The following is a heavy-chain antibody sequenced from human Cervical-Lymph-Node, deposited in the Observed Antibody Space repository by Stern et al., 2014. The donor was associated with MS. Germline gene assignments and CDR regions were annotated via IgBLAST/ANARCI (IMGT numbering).Heavy chain of an antibody. CDR1: GYTLTELS. CDR2: FDPEDGET. D-gene: IGHD6-13*01. V-gene: IGHV1-24*01. CDR3: ATDGSDSSSWPFDL. J-gene: IGHJ2*01. Sequence: QVQLVQSGAEVKKPGASVKVSCKVSGYTLTELSMHWVRQAPGKGLARMGGFDPEDGETIYAQKFQGRVTMTEDTSTDTAYMELSSLRSEDTAVYYCATDGSDSSSWPFDLWGRGTLVTVSS.